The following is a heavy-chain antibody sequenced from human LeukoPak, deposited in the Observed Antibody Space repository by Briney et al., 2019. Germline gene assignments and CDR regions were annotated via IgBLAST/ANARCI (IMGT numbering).Heavy chain of an antibody. J-gene: IGHJ5*02. CDR3: TREVDPNNWFDP. V-gene: IGHV3-30*04. D-gene: IGHD2-15*01. Sequence: GGSLRLSRAASGFTFRSYAMHWVHEAPGKGLEWVAVISYDGRIQYYADSVKGRFTISRDNSKNTLYLQVNSLRAEDTALYYCTREVDPNNWFDPWGQGTLVTVSS. CDR1: GFTFRSYA. CDR2: ISYDGRIQ.